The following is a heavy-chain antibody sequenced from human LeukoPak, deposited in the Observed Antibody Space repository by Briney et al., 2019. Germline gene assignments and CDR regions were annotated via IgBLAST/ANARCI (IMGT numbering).Heavy chain of an antibody. CDR1: GYTFTGYY. V-gene: IGHV1-69*05. CDR2: IIPIFGTA. D-gene: IGHD3-16*01. J-gene: IGHJ3*02. CDR3: ARGRPRGLRLDAFDI. Sequence: GASVKVSCKASGYTFTGYYMHWVRQAPGQGLEWMGGIIPIFGTANYAQKFQGRVTITTDESTSTAYMELSSLRSEDTAVYYCARGRPRGLRLDAFDIWGQGTMVTVSS.